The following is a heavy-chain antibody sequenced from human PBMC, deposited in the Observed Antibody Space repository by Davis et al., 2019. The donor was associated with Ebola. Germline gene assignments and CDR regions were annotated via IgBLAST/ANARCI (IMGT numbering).Heavy chain of an antibody. V-gene: IGHV2-5*02. Sequence: SGPTLVKPTQTLMFTCTFSGFSLRTPGVGVGWSRQPPGKALEWLALIYWDDGKRYSPSLKTRLTITKDTSKNQVVLTMTNMDPVDTATYDCAHSPAAAGTFDPWGQGTLVTVSS. J-gene: IGHJ5*02. D-gene: IGHD6-13*01. CDR2: IYWDDGK. CDR1: GFSLRTPGVG. CDR3: AHSPAAAGTFDP.